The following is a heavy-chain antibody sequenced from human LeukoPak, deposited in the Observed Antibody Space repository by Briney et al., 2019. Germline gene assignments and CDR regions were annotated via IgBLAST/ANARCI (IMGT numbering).Heavy chain of an antibody. CDR2: IKKTGSET. J-gene: IGHJ4*02. Sequence: GGSLRLSCAASGFTFNHFWTSWVRQAPGKGLEWVAYIKKTGSETYYVDSVKGRFTITRDNTRNSLFLQMYSLRAEDTAVYSCAREDGYCSGGNCYSYFDSWGQGTLVTVSS. V-gene: IGHV3-7*01. CDR1: GFTFNHFW. D-gene: IGHD2-15*01. CDR3: AREDGYCSGGNCYSYFDS.